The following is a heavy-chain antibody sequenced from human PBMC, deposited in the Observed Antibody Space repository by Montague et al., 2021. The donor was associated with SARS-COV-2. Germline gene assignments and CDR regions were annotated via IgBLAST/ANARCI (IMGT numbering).Heavy chain of an antibody. D-gene: IGHD3-10*01. CDR2: IYYSGST. J-gene: IGHJ4*02. Sequence: SETLSLTCTVSGGSISSSTYYWGWIHQPPGKGLEWIGSIYYSGSTYYNPSLKSRVTISVDTSKNQFSLKLSSVTAADTAVYYCARLGLLWFGELWNWGQGTLVTVSS. V-gene: IGHV4-39*01. CDR1: GGSISSSTYY. CDR3: ARLGLLWFGELWN.